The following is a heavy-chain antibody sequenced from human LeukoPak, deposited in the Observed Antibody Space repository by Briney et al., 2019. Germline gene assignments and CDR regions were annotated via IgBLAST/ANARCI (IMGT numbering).Heavy chain of an antibody. V-gene: IGHV4-31*03. CDR2: IYYSGST. CDR3: ARGGDYVWGSYRP. D-gene: IGHD3-16*02. Sequence: SETLSLTCTVSGGSISSGGYSWSWIRQHPGKGLEWIGYIYYSGSTYYNPSLKSRVTISVDTSKNQFSLKLSSVTAADMAVYYCARGGDYVWGSYRPWGQGTLVTVSS. J-gene: IGHJ4*02. CDR1: GGSISSGGYS.